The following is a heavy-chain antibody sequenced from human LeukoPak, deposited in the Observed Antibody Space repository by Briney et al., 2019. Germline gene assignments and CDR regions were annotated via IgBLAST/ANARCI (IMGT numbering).Heavy chain of an antibody. Sequence: GGSLRLSCAASGFTFSNAWMSWVRQAPGKGLEWVAVISYDGRNENHAESVKGRFTISRDNSKNTLYLQMNTLRTEDTALYYCVREKYCTPTDCLHGRFYFNCWGQGTLVTVSS. CDR1: GFTFSNAW. J-gene: IGHJ4*02. CDR2: ISYDGRNE. V-gene: IGHV3-30*03. CDR3: VREKYCTPTDCLHGRFYFNC. D-gene: IGHD2-8*01.